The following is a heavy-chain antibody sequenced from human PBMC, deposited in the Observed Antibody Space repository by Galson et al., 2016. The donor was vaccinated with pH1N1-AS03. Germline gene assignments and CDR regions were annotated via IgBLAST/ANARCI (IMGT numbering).Heavy chain of an antibody. Sequence: SLRLSCAASGFICEHYGRHWVGQVPGKGLEGVAGIGGYNVKINYRDPVRGRFTVPRDNAHNAFYLEMSSLRPEDTAVYFCAKDVLSSGWFTAADSWGQGTLVTVSS. V-gene: IGHV3-9*01. CDR1: GFICEHYG. D-gene: IGHD6-19*01. CDR3: AKDVLSSGWFTAADS. CDR2: IGGYNVKI. J-gene: IGHJ4*02.